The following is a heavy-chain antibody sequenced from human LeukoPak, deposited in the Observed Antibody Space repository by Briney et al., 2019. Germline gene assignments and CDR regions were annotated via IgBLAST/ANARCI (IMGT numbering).Heavy chain of an antibody. D-gene: IGHD4-17*01. V-gene: IGHV4-39*07. CDR3: ARVKGMTTVTPRRFYFDY. J-gene: IGHJ4*02. CDR1: GGSISSSSYY. CDR2: IYHSGST. Sequence: PSETLSLTCTVSGGSISSSSYYWGWIRQPPGKGLEWIGSIYHSGSTNYNPSLKSRVTISVDKSKNQFSLKLSSVTAADTAVYYCARVKGMTTVTPRRFYFDYWGQGTLVTVSS.